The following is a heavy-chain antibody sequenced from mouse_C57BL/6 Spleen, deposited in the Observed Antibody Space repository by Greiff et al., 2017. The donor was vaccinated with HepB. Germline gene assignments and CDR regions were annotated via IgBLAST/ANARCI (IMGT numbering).Heavy chain of an antibody. V-gene: IGHV5-4*03. J-gene: IGHJ3*01. CDR3: ARRTTVVDGWFAY. D-gene: IGHD1-1*01. CDR1: GFTFSSYA. CDR2: ISDGGSYT. Sequence: EVMLVESGGGLVKPGGSLKLSCAASGFTFSSYAMSWVRQTPEKRLEWVATISDGGSYTYYPDNVKGRFTISRDNAKNNLYLQMSHLKSEDTAMYYCARRTTVVDGWFAYWGQGTLVTVSA.